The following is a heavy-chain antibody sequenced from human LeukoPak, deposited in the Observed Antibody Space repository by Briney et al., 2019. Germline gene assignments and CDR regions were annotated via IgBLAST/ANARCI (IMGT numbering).Heavy chain of an antibody. V-gene: IGHV3-23*01. CDR2: ISGSATTT. J-gene: IGHJ4*02. CDR3: AKEAMYCRTDTRCHLH. Sequence: PGGSLRLSCAASGFTFTTYAMSWVRQAPGKGLEWVSAISGSATTTYYADSVKGRFTISRDNPENTLYLQMNSLRAEDTAVYYCAKEAMYCRTDTRCHLHWGQGTLVTVSS. D-gene: IGHD2-2*01. CDR1: GFTFTTYA.